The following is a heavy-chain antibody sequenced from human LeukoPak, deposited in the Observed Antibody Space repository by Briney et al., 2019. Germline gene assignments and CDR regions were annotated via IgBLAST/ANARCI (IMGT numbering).Heavy chain of an antibody. J-gene: IGHJ2*01. V-gene: IGHV3-30*02. CDR1: GVTFSSYG. CDR2: IRYDGSNK. CDR3: ARLSNGWFNGGYFDL. D-gene: IGHD6-19*01. Sequence: GGSLRLSCAASGVTFSSYGMHWARQVPGKGLEWGAFIRYDGSNKYYADSVKGRFTISRDNAKNSLYLQMNRLRAEDTGVYYCARLSNGWFNGGYFDLWGRGTLVTVSS.